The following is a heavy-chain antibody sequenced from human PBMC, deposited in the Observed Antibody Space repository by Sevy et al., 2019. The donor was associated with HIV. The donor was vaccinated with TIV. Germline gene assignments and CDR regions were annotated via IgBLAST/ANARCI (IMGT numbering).Heavy chain of an antibody. CDR2: IVVGSGNT. V-gene: IGHV1-58*01. CDR1: GFTFTSSA. Sequence: VKVSCKASGFTFTSSAVQWVRQARGQRLEWIGWIVVGSGNTNYAQKFQERVTITRDMSTSTAYMELSSLRSEDTAVYYCAADTVTTYYYYYGMDVWGQGTTVTVSS. J-gene: IGHJ6*02. D-gene: IGHD4-17*01. CDR3: AADTVTTYYYYYGMDV.